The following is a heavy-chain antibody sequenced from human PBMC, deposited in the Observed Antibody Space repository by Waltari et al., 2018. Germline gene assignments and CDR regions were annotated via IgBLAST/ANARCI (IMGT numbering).Heavy chain of an antibody. CDR1: VYTFTNFA. J-gene: IGHJ4*02. Sequence: HVQLGQSDSEFKKPGASVNIACKSSVYTFTNFAIDRLRQAPGQGLEWMGWISTATGNPTYARDFTGRFDFSLDTSVSTAYLQISSLKTEDTAVYFCARDRVVGATDWGYWGQGTLVTVSS. V-gene: IGHV7-4-1*02. CDR2: ISTATGNP. D-gene: IGHD1-26*01. CDR3: ARDRVVGATDWGY.